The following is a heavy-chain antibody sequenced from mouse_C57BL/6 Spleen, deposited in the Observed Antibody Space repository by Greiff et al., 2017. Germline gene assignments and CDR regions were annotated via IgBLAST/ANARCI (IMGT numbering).Heavy chain of an antibody. J-gene: IGHJ1*03. CDR1: GYSITSGYY. D-gene: IGHD1-1*01. CDR3: ARDYYGSSDGYFDV. CDR2: ISYDGSN. Sequence: EVKLIESGPGLVKPSQSLSLTCSVTGYSITSGYYCNWIRQFPGNKLEWRVYISYDGSNNYNPSLNTRIYITRDPSKNQFFLKLNSVTTEDTATYYCARDYYGSSDGYFDVWGTGTTVTVSS. V-gene: IGHV3-6*01.